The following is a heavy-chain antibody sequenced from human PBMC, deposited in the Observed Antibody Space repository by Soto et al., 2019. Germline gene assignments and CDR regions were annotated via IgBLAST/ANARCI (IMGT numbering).Heavy chain of an antibody. J-gene: IGHJ4*02. CDR2: IIPIFGTA. Sequence: SVKVSCKASGGTFSSYAISWVRQAPGQGLEWMGGIIPIFGTANYAQKFQGRVTITADESTSTAYMELRSLRSDDTAVYYWAKCGNWNYASDYWGQGTLVTVSS. CDR3: AKCGNWNYASDY. CDR1: GGTFSSYA. V-gene: IGHV1-69*13. D-gene: IGHD1-7*01.